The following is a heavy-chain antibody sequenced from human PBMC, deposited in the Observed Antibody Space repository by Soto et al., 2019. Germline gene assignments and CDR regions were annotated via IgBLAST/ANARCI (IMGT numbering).Heavy chain of an antibody. D-gene: IGHD3-10*01. J-gene: IGHJ4*02. V-gene: IGHV3-23*01. CDR1: GFTFSSYA. Sequence: GGSLRLSCTASGFTFSSYAMSWVRQAPGKGLEWVSVIVNSGSTSYHADSVKGRFTASRDNSKNTLYLQMTSLTAEDTAVYYCAKDLPAYGSGSYFDRWGQGTLVTVSS. CDR3: AKDLPAYGSGSYFDR. CDR2: IVNSGSTS.